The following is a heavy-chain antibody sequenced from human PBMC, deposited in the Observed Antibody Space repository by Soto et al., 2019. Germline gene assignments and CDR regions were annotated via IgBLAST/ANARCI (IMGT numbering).Heavy chain of an antibody. V-gene: IGHV4-39*01. CDR1: GFNISSSSYY. Sequence: SETLSLTSPVSGFNISSSSYYWGWIRQPPGKGLEWIGSIYYSGSTYYNPSLKSRVSISVDTSKNQFYRKLSSVTAADTAVYYCASPKIEFYNWFDPWGQGTLVTVSS. J-gene: IGHJ5*02. D-gene: IGHD3-22*01. CDR3: ASPKIEFYNWFDP. CDR2: IYYSGST.